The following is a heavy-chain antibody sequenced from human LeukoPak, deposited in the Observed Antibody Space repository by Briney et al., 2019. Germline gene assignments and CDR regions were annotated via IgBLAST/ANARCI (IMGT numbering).Heavy chain of an antibody. CDR3: ARGPKMARSNWFDP. CDR2: ISSSSSYI. D-gene: IGHD5-24*01. CDR1: EFTFSSYS. J-gene: IGHJ5*02. V-gene: IGHV3-21*01. Sequence: GGSLRLSCAASEFTFSSYSMNWVRQAPGKGLEWVSSISSSSSYIYYADSVKGRFTISRDNAKNSLYLQMNSLRAEDTAVYYCARGPKMARSNWFDPWGQGTLVTVSS.